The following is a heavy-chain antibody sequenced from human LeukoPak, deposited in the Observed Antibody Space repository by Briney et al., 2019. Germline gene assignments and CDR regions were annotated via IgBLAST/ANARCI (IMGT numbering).Heavy chain of an antibody. CDR3: ARLGCSGGTCHDFDY. V-gene: IGHV4-59*01. CDR1: DGSISGYY. Sequence: PSETLSLTCTVSDGSISGYYWSWIRQPPGKGLEYIGYIYYSGSTNYNPSLKSRVTISIDTSKNQFSLKLSSVTAADTAVYYCARLGCSGGTCHDFDYWGQGTLVTVSS. J-gene: IGHJ4*02. D-gene: IGHD2-15*01. CDR2: IYYSGST.